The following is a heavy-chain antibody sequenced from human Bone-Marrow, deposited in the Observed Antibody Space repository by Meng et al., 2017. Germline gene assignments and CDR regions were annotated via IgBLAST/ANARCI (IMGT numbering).Heavy chain of an antibody. CDR1: GYNFPDYY. D-gene: IGHD6-25*01. J-gene: IGHJ4*02. CDR2: INPKSGDT. V-gene: IGHV1-2*06. CDR3: ARDEDISAAGKLFGNY. Sequence: ASVKVSCKPSGYNFPDYYIHWVRRAPGQGLEWMGRINPKSGDTHYAQKFQARVTMTGDTSISPAYMELSGLRSDDTAMYYCARDEDISAAGKLFGNYWGQGPLVPVSS.